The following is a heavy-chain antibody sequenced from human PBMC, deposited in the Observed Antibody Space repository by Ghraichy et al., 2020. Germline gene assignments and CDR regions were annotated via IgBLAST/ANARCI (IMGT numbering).Heavy chain of an antibody. J-gene: IGHJ4*02. D-gene: IGHD3-9*01. V-gene: IGHV3-23*01. Sequence: SLRLSCAASGFTFSSYAMSWVRQAPGKGLEWVSALSGSGSSTYYADSLKGRFTISRDNSKNTLYLQINSLRAGDTAVYYCAKSQYYDILTGYYKGGPFDYWGQGTLVTVSS. CDR2: LSGSGSST. CDR3: AKSQYYDILTGYYKGGPFDY. CDR1: GFTFSSYA.